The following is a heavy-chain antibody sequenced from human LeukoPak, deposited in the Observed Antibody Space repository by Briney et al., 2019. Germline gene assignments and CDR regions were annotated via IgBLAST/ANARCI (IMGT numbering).Heavy chain of an antibody. CDR1: GGSISSGGYS. J-gene: IGHJ4*02. Sequence: SQTLSLTCAVSGGSISSGGYSWSWIRQPPGKGLEWIGYIYHSGSTYYNPSLKSRVTISVDRSKNQFSLKLSSVTAADTAVYYCARGWNYGDYWGQGTLVTVSS. V-gene: IGHV4-30-2*01. CDR3: ARGWNYGDY. D-gene: IGHD3-3*01. CDR2: IYHSGST.